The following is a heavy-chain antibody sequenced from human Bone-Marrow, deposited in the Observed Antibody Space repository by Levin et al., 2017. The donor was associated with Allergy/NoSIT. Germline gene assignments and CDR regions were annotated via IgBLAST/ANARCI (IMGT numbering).Heavy chain of an antibody. V-gene: IGHV3-23*01. CDR1: GFIFSNYV. D-gene: IGHD2-2*01. CDR3: AKDYCSSASCYPEY. Sequence: SCKASGFIFSNYVMNWVRQAPGKGLEWVSSISGNGDNTYYADSMKGRFTVSRDNSRDTLYLQINSLRVEDTASYYCAKDYCSSASCYPEYWGPGTLVTVSS. CDR2: ISGNGDNT. J-gene: IGHJ4*02.